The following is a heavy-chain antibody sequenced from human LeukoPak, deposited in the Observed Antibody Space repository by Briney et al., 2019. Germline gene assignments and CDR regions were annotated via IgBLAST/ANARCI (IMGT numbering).Heavy chain of an antibody. V-gene: IGHV3-21*01. CDR1: GFTFSSYS. CDR2: ISSSSSYI. D-gene: IGHD2-15*01. J-gene: IGHJ1*01. Sequence: GGSLRLSCAASGFTFSSYSMNWVRQAPGKGLEWVSSISSSSSYIYYADLVKGRFTISRDNAKNSLYLQMNSLRAEDTAVYYCARDSAVDCSGGSCYSDFQHWGQGTLVTVSS. CDR3: ARDSAVDCSGGSCYSDFQH.